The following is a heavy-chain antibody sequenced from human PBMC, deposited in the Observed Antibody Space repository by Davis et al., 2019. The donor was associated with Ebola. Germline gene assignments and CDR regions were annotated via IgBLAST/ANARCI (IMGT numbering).Heavy chain of an antibody. J-gene: IGHJ4*02. CDR1: GFTFSSYS. V-gene: IGHV3-30*18. CDR3: AKVSGSYGY. D-gene: IGHD1-26*01. Sequence: GGSLRLSCAASGFTFSSYSMNWVRQAPGKGLEWVAVISYDGSNKYYADSVKGRFTISRDNSKNTLYLQMNSLRAEDTAVYYCAKVSGSYGYWGQGTLVTVSS. CDR2: ISYDGSNK.